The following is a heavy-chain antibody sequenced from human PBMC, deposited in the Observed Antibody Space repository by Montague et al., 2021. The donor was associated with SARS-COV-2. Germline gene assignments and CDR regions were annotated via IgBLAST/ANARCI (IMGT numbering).Heavy chain of an antibody. J-gene: IGHJ6*03. D-gene: IGHD2-15*01. Sequence: SETLSLTCAVHGTSFSGYYWNWIRQPPGKGLEWIGEINHGGSTKYSPSLKSRLTISADTSKNQFSLKLTSVAAADTAVYYCARLRDGVVPSPILGVGPYYASSCLVVWGRGTTVTVPS. CDR3: ARLRDGVVPSPILGVGPYYASSCLVV. CDR2: INHGGST. V-gene: IGHV4-34*01. CDR1: GTSFSGYY.